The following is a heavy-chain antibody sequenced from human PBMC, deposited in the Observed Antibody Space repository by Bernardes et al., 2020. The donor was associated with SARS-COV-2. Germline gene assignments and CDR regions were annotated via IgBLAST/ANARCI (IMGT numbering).Heavy chain of an antibody. V-gene: IGHV1-46*01. CDR3: ARTYGMDV. CDR1: GYTFTNYY. Sequence: ASVKVSCKASGYTFTNYYIHWVRQAPGQGLEWMGIINPSGGSRSYAQKFQGRVTMTRDTSTSTVYMEVSSLRSDDTAVYYCARTYGMDVWGQGTTVTVSS. J-gene: IGHJ6*02. CDR2: INPSGGSR.